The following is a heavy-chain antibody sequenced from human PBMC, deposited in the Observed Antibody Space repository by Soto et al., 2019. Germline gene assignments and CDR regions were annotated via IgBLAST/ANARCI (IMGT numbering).Heavy chain of an antibody. D-gene: IGHD3-16*01. CDR2: IYYSGYT. CDR1: RYSISSISYY. J-gene: IGHJ6*02. Sequence: WVTLSLTCTVPRYSISSISYYWGWIRQPTGKGLEWIGSIYYSGYTYYNPSLKSRVTISVDTSKNQFSLKLSSVTAADTAVYYCARHNGPLYVGYYYDMDVWGQGTTVT. V-gene: IGHV4-39*01. CDR3: ARHNGPLYVGYYYDMDV.